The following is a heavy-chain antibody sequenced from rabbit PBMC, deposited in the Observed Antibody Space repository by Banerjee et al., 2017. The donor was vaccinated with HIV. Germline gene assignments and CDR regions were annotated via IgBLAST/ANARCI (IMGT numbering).Heavy chain of an antibody. Sequence: QEQLEESGGDLVKPEGSLTLTCTASGFSFSSSYWICWVRQAPGKGLEWIACIYAGSSGDTYYASWAKGRFTISKTSSTTVTLQMTSLTVADTATYFCARDGVGYTFDLELWGPGTLVTVS. CDR2: IYAGSSGDT. J-gene: IGHJ4*01. CDR3: ARDGVGYTFDLEL. CDR1: GFSFSSSYW. D-gene: IGHD3-1*01. V-gene: IGHV1S45*01.